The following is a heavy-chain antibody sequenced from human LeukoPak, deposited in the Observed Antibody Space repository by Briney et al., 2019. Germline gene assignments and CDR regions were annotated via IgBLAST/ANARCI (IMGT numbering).Heavy chain of an antibody. CDR2: IYYSGST. Sequence: SETLSLTCTVYGRTISRYYWSWIRQPPAKGEEWFGYIYYSGSTNYNPSLKSRVTISVDTSKNQFSLKLSSVTAANTAVYYCARGPTRNYFDYWGQGTLVTVSS. V-gene: IGHV4-59*01. CDR1: GRTISRYY. CDR3: ARGPTRNYFDY. J-gene: IGHJ4*02.